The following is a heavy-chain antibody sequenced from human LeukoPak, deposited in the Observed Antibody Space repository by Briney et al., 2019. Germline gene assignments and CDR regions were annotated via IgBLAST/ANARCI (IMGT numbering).Heavy chain of an antibody. V-gene: IGHV5-51*01. J-gene: IGHJ3*01. D-gene: IGHD1-26*01. CDR2: THPGNSDT. CDR1: GYSFTNYW. CDR3: ARLSGSWAFDV. Sequence: GESLKISCKGSGYSFTNYWVAWVRQMPGKGLEWMGITHPGNSDTRYSPSFQGQVTISADKSITTVYLQWSSLKASDTAIYYCARLSGSWAFDVWGQGTVVTVSS.